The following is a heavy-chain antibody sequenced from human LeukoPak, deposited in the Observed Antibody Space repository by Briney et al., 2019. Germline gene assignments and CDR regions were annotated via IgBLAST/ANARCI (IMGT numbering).Heavy chain of an antibody. CDR1: GFTFSSDA. D-gene: IGHD3-10*01. CDR2: ISGSGGST. Sequence: PGGSLRLSCAASGFTFSSDAMSWVRQAPGKGLEWVSAISGSGGSTYYADSVKGRFTISRDNSKNTLYLQMNSLRAEDTAVYYCANGQGLLWFEVQHWGQGTLVTVSS. CDR3: ANGQGLLWFEVQH. V-gene: IGHV3-23*01. J-gene: IGHJ1*01.